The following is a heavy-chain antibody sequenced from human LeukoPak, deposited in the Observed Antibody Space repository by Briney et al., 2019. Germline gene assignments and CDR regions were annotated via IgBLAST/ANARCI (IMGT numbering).Heavy chain of an antibody. CDR1: GGSISSSSYY. J-gene: IGHJ5*02. CDR3: ATTILLWFGTNTFDP. V-gene: IGHV4-39*01. Sequence: SETLSLTCTVSGGSISSSSYYWGWIRQPPGKGLEWIGSIYYSGSTYYNPSLKGRVTISVDTSKNQFSLKLSSVTAADTAVYYCATTILLWFGTNTFDPWGQGTLVTVSS. CDR2: IYYSGST. D-gene: IGHD3-10*01.